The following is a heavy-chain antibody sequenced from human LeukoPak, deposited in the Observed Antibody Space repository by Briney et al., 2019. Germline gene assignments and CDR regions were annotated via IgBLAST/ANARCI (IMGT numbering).Heavy chain of an antibody. J-gene: IGHJ4*02. Sequence: GGSLRLSCAASGFAFSSYSMNWIRQAPEKGLEWVSSISSSSSYIYYADSVKGRFTISRDNAKNSLYLQMNSLRAEDTAVYYCVSSYYGSGRDYWGQGTLVTVSS. CDR3: VSSYYGSGRDY. CDR1: GFAFSSYS. CDR2: ISSSSSYI. D-gene: IGHD3-10*01. V-gene: IGHV3-21*01.